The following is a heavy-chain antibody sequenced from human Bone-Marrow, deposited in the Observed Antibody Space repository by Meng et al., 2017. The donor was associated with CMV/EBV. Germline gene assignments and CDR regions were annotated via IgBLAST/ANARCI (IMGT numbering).Heavy chain of an antibody. CDR3: ARAHCSSTSCLIDY. Sequence: QGQLVQAGPEVKKPWASVKVSCKASGYTFTGYYMHWVRQAPGPGLEWMGWINPNSGGTNYAQKFQGRVTMTRDTSISTAYMKLSRLRSDDTAVYYCARAHCSSTSCLIDYWGQGTLVTVSS. CDR1: GYTFTGYY. CDR2: INPNSGGT. D-gene: IGHD2-2*01. J-gene: IGHJ4*02. V-gene: IGHV1-2*02.